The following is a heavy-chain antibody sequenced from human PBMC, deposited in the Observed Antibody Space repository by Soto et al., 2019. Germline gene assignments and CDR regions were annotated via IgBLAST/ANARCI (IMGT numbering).Heavy chain of an antibody. CDR1: GYTFTSYG. CDR3: AREDSSSWYYYYGMDV. CDR2: ISAYNGNT. D-gene: IGHD6-13*01. Sequence: ASVKVSCKASGYTFTSYGISWVRQAPGQGLEWMGWISAYNGNTNYAQKLQGRVTMTTDTSTSTAYMELRSLRSDDTAVYYCAREDSSSWYYYYGMDVWGQGTTVTVSS. V-gene: IGHV1-18*01. J-gene: IGHJ6*02.